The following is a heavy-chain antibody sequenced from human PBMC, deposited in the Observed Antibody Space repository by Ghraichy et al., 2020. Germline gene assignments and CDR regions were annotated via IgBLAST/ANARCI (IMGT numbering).Heavy chain of an antibody. D-gene: IGHD6-6*01. J-gene: IGHJ3*02. CDR2: INPNSGGT. CDR3: ARDLPRDPTSIAARLDAFDI. V-gene: IGHV1-2*06. Sequence: ASVKVSCKASGYTFTGYYMHWVRQAPGQGLEWMGRINPNSGGTNYAQKFQGRVTMTRDTSISTAYMELSRLRSDDTAVYYCARDLPRDPTSIAARLDAFDIWGQGTMVTVSS. CDR1: GYTFTGYY.